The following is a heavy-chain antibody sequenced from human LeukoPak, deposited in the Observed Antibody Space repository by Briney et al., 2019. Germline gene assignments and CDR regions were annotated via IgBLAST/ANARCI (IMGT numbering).Heavy chain of an antibody. J-gene: IGHJ6*03. Sequence: SVKVSCKASGGTFSSYAISWVRQAPGQGLEWMGRIIPILGIANYAQKFQGRVTMTRDTSISTAYMELSRLRSDDTAVYYCARGPERNGYYYYYYMDVWGKGTTVTVSS. D-gene: IGHD2-8*01. V-gene: IGHV1-69*04. CDR1: GGTFSSYA. CDR3: ARGPERNGYYYYYYMDV. CDR2: IIPILGIA.